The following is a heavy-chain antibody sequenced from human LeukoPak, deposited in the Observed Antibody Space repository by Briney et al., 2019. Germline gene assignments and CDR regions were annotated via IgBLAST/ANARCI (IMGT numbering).Heavy chain of an antibody. V-gene: IGHV1-69*01. Sequence: SSVKLSCKASGGTFSIYAISWVRQAPGQGLEWMGGIIPIFGTANYAQKFQGRATITADESTSTAYMELSSLRSEDTAVYYCARMYYDFWSGSGLDIWGQGTMVTVSS. J-gene: IGHJ3*02. D-gene: IGHD3-3*01. CDR1: GGTFSIYA. CDR3: ARMYYDFWSGSGLDI. CDR2: IIPIFGTA.